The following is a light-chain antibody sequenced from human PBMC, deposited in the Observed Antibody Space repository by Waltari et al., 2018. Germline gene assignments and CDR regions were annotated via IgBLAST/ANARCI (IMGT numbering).Light chain of an antibody. Sequence: EIVMTQSPATLSVSPGERATLSCRASQSVSSNLAWYQQKPGQAPRCLIYGASTRATVIPASFSGSGSGAEFTLTISSLQSEDFAVDYCQQYNNWPTFGQGTKLESK. V-gene: IGKV3-15*01. CDR3: QQYNNWPT. CDR1: QSVSSN. J-gene: IGKJ2*01. CDR2: GAS.